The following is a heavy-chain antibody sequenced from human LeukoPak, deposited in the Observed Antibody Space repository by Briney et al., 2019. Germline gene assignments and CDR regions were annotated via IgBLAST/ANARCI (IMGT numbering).Heavy chain of an antibody. J-gene: IGHJ4*02. D-gene: IGHD2-15*01. Sequence: PGGSLRLSCAASGFTFSSYGMHWVRQAPGKGLEWVAVISYDGSNKYYADSVKGRFTISRDNSKNTIYLQMNSLRVEDTALYYCAKDILGWTFDSWGPGTLVTVSP. CDR3: AKDILGWTFDS. CDR2: ISYDGSNK. CDR1: GFTFSSYG. V-gene: IGHV3-30*18.